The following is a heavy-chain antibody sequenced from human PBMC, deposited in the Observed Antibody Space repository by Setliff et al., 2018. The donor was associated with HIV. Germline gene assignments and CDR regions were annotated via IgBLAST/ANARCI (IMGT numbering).Heavy chain of an antibody. CDR1: GYTFTGYY. V-gene: IGHV1-2*06. Sequence: ASVKVSCKASGYTFTGYYIHWVRQAPGQGLEWMGRINPNSGGTNYAQKFQGRVTMTRDTSISTAYMELSRLRSDDTAVYYCARDSRGVVTLNWHFDLWGRGTLVTVSS. D-gene: IGHD2-21*02. CDR2: INPNSGGT. J-gene: IGHJ2*01. CDR3: ARDSRGVVTLNWHFDL.